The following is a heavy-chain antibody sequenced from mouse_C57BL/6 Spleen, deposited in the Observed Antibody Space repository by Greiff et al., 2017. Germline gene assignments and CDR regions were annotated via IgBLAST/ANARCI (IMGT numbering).Heavy chain of an antibody. V-gene: IGHV1-54*01. CDR3: ARTHMRSNPYYAMDY. CDR2: INPGSGGT. J-gene: IGHJ4*01. D-gene: IGHD2-5*01. Sequence: QVQLQQSGAELVRPGTSVKVSCKASGYAFTNYLIEWVKQRPGHGLEWIGVINPGSGGTNYNEKFKGKATLTADTSSSTAYMQLSSLTSEDSAVYYCARTHMRSNPYYAMDYWGQGTSVTVSS. CDR1: GYAFTNYL.